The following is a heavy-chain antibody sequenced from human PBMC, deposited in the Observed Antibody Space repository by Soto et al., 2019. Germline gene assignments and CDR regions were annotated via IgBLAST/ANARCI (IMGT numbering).Heavy chain of an antibody. CDR1: GYTFTSHD. CDR2: MNRDSGDA. V-gene: IGHV1-8*01. CDR3: TRVAGKEYWLYAYAFDI. Sequence: QVQLVQSGAAVKKPGASVKVSCMASGYTFTSHDVTWVRQAAGQGLEWMGWMNRDSGDASFAQKFQGRVTMTRNTSISTAYMELESLRSEDTAVYYCTRVAGKEYWLYAYAFDIWGQGTVVTVSS. D-gene: IGHD3-16*01. J-gene: IGHJ3*02.